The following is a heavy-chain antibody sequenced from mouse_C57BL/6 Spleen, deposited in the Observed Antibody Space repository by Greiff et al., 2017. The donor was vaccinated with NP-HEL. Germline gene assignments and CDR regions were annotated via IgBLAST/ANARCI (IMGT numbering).Heavy chain of an antibody. J-gene: IGHJ2*01. D-gene: IGHD1-1*01. V-gene: IGHV1-80*01. CDR3: ARTDLLRYYFDD. Sequence: QVHVKQSGAELVKPGASVKISCKASGYAFSSYWMNWVKQRPGKGLEWIGQIYPGDGDTNYNGKFKGKATLTADTSSSTGYMQLSSLTSEDSAVYFCARTDLLRYYFDDWGQGTTRTVSS. CDR1: GYAFSSYW. CDR2: IYPGDGDT.